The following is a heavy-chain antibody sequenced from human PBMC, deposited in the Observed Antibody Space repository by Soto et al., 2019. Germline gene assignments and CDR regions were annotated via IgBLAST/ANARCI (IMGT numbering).Heavy chain of an antibody. CDR1: EFTFSSYW. CDR3: ASYIGSEGGY. J-gene: IGHJ4*02. V-gene: IGHV3-74*01. Sequence: EVQLVESGGGLVQPGGSLRLSCAASEFTFSSYWMHWVRQAPGEGLVWVSRINSDGSRISYADSVKGRFTISRDHAKNTLYLQTNSLRAEDTAVYYCASYIGSEGGYWGQGTLVTVSS. D-gene: IGHD3-10*01. CDR2: INSDGSRI.